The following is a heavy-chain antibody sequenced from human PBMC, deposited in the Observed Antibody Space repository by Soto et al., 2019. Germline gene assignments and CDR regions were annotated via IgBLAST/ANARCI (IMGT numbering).Heavy chain of an antibody. CDR3: AKAGTQCLGLS. J-gene: IGHJ5*02. Sequence: QVQLVESGGGVVQPGRSLRLSCAASGFTFSSYGMHWVRQAPGKGLEWVAVISYDGSNKYYADSVKGRFTISRDNSKNTLYLQMNSLRAEDTAVYYCAKAGTQCLGLSWGQGTLVTVSS. D-gene: IGHD6-19*01. CDR1: GFTFSSYG. CDR2: ISYDGSNK. V-gene: IGHV3-30*18.